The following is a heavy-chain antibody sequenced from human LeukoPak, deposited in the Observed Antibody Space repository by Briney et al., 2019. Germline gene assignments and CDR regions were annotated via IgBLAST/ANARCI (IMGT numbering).Heavy chain of an antibody. J-gene: IGHJ4*02. D-gene: IGHD6-19*01. Sequence: PGGSLRLSCAASGFSFSTYSMNWVRQAPGKGLEWVSYISGSSSTIYYADSVKGRFTISRDNSKNTLYLQMNSLRAEDTAVYYCAREGAVVYFDYWGQGTLVTVSS. CDR1: GFSFSTYS. CDR3: AREGAVVYFDY. V-gene: IGHV3-48*01. CDR2: ISGSSSTI.